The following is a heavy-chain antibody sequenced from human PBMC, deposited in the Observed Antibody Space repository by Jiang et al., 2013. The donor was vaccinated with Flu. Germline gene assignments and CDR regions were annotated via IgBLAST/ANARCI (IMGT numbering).Heavy chain of an antibody. CDR3: ASEYGDYFDY. J-gene: IGHJ4*02. CDR2: IYYSGST. CDR1: GGSISSSSYY. D-gene: IGHD4-17*01. Sequence: GSGLVKPSETLSLTCTVSGGSISSSSYYWGWIRQPPGKGLEWIGSIYYSGSTYYNPSLKSRVTISVDTSKNQFSLKLSSVTAADTAVYYCASEYGDYFDYWGQGTLGHRLL. V-gene: IGHV4-39*01.